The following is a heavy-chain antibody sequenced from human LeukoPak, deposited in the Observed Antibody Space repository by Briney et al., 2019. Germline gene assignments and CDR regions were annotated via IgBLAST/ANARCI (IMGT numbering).Heavy chain of an antibody. Sequence: GGSLRPSCAASGFTFSSYAMSWVRQAPGKGLEWVSAISGSGGSTYYADSVKGRFTISRDNSKNTLYLQMNSLRAEDTAVYYCARNDILTGYYAEAYFDYWGQGTLVTVSS. D-gene: IGHD3-9*01. CDR3: ARNDILTGYYAEAYFDY. J-gene: IGHJ4*02. V-gene: IGHV3-23*01. CDR2: ISGSGGST. CDR1: GFTFSSYA.